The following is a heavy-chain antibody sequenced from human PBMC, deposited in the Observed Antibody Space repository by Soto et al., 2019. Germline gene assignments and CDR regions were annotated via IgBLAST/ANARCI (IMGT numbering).Heavy chain of an antibody. D-gene: IGHD6-19*01. J-gene: IGHJ6*02. V-gene: IGHV3-7*03. CDR2: IKHDGSEK. Sequence: PGGSLRLSCATSGLTFSKYWMTWVRQAPGKGLEWVATIKHDGSEKSNLDSVEGRFTISRDNAKNSLSLQMNSLRVEDTAAYFCASVPGSPGYHGLDVWGQGTTVTVSS. CDR1: GLTFSKYW. CDR3: ASVPGSPGYHGLDV.